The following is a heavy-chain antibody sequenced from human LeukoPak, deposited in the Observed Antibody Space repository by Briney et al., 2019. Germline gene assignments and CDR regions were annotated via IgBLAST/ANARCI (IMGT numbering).Heavy chain of an antibody. CDR2: IYYSGST. J-gene: IGHJ5*02. V-gene: IGHV4-59*01. D-gene: IGHD6-13*01. CDR1: GDSISSYY. Sequence: SETLSLTCTVSGDSISSYYWSWIRQPPGKGLEWIGYIYYSGSTNYNPSLKSRVTISVDTSKNQFSLKLSSVTAADTAVYYCARESSSSWYGNWFDPWGQGTLVTVSS. CDR3: ARESSSSWYGNWFDP.